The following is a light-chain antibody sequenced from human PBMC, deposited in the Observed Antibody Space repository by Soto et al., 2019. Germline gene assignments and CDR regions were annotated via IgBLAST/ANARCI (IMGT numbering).Light chain of an antibody. CDR1: SIGTNY. CDR3: AAWDDSLNAVV. Sequence: QSVVTQPPSASGTPGQRVTISCSGSSIGTNYVYWYRHLPGTAPKLLIYRNNQRPSGVPDRFSGSKSDTSASLAISGLRSEDEAGYYCAAWDDSLNAVVFGGGTQLTVL. V-gene: IGLV1-47*01. CDR2: RNN. J-gene: IGLJ2*01.